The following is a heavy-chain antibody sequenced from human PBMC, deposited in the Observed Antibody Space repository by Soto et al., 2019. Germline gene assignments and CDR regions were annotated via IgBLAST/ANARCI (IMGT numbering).Heavy chain of an antibody. CDR2: IIPVFGSA. V-gene: IGHV1-69*01. CDR3: ARETPSAAAAYFFYGLDV. J-gene: IGHJ6*02. Sequence: QVQLVQSGAEVKKAGSSVKVSCKVSGGTFSSYFINWVRQAPGQGLEWVGGIIPVFGSASFAEKFQGRVTITADESTSTAYMELSSLRSDDTAVYYCARETPSAAAAYFFYGLDVWGQETTVTVPS. CDR1: GGTFSSYF. D-gene: IGHD6-13*01.